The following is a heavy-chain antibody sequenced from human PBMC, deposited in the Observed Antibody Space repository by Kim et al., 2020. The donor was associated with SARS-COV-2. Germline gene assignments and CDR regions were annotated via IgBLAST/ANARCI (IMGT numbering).Heavy chain of an antibody. D-gene: IGHD3-10*01. CDR3: ARVFLNYGSGSHPQYYFDY. Sequence: SETLSLTCTVSGGSISSYYWSWIRQPPGKGLEWIGYIYYSGSTNYNPSLKSRVTISIDTSKNQFSLKLSSVTAADTAVYYCARVFLNYGSGSHPQYYFDYWGQGILVTVS. CDR1: GGSISSYY. J-gene: IGHJ4*02. CDR2: IYYSGST. V-gene: IGHV4-59*01.